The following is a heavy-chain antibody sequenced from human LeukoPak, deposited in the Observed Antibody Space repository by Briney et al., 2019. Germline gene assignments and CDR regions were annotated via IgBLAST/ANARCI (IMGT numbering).Heavy chain of an antibody. V-gene: IGHV1-2*02. J-gene: IGHJ5*02. CDR1: GYTFTGYY. D-gene: IGHD3-22*01. CDR2: INPNSGGT. Sequence: ASVKVSCKASGYTFTGYYIYWVRQAPGQGLEWMGWINPNSGGTNYAQNFQGRVTMTRDTSISTAYMELSRLRSDDTAVYYCASGNNFDSSAYYYSDHWGQGTLVTVSS. CDR3: ASGNNFDSSAYYYSDH.